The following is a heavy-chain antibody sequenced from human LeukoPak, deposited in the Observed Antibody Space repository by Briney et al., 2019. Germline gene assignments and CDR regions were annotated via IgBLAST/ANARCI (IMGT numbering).Heavy chain of an antibody. J-gene: IGHJ5*02. CDR3: ARALSDPHEWELQAFWFDP. CDR2: IYYSGST. V-gene: IGHV4-39*07. D-gene: IGHD1-26*01. Sequence: PSETLSLTCTVSGGSISSSSYYWGWIRQPPGKGLEWIGSIYYSGSTNYNPSLKSRVTISVDTSKNQFSLKLSSVTAADTAVYYCARALSDPHEWELQAFWFDPWGQGTLVTVSS. CDR1: GGSISSSSYY.